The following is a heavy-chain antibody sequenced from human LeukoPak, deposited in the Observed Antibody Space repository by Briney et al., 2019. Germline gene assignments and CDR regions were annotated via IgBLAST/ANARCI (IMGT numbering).Heavy chain of an antibody. Sequence: GASVKVSCKASGYTFTGYYMHWVRQAPGQGLEWMGWINPNSGGTNYAQKFQGRVTMTRDTSISTAYMELSRLRSDDTAVYYCARGGVSVPGIAVAGTRLYYFDYWGQGTLVTVSS. CDR1: GYTFTGYY. D-gene: IGHD6-19*01. V-gene: IGHV1-2*02. J-gene: IGHJ4*02. CDR2: INPNSGGT. CDR3: ARGGVSVPGIAVAGTRLYYFDY.